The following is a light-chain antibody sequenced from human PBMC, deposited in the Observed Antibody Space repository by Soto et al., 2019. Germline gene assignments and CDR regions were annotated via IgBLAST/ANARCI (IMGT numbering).Light chain of an antibody. V-gene: IGKV3-15*01. CDR3: QQYYNWPRT. CDR1: QGVSRK. J-gene: IGKJ1*01. Sequence: VTTQSPNTLSVAAGVRVTLSCRASQGVSRKLAWYQHKPGQAPRLLIFGASARPTGIPARISGSGSGTEFTLTISSLRSEDFAVYFCQQYYNWPRTFGQGTKVDIK. CDR2: GAS.